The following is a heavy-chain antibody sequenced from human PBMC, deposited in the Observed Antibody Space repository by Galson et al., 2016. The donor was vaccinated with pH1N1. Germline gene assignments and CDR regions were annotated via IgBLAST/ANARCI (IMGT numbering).Heavy chain of an antibody. Sequence: SLRLSCAASGFTFTTYWMNWVRQAPGKGLEWVANINQDGSKKYYVDSVKGRFTVSRDNAKNSLYLQMNSLRAEDTALYYCSRAPFGVHSFWGQGTLATVSS. CDR1: GFTFTTYW. CDR2: INQDGSKK. V-gene: IGHV3-7*01. CDR3: SRAPFGVHSF. D-gene: IGHD3-3*01. J-gene: IGHJ4*02.